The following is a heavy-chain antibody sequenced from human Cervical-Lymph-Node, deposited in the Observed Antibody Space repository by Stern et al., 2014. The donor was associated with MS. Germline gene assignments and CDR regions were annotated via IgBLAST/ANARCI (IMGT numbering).Heavy chain of an antibody. CDR3: ARDYGDYAFDY. J-gene: IGHJ4*02. CDR2: IYAGDSDP. Sequence: VQLGESGAEVKKPGESLRISCKGSGYSFTANWIAWVRQMPGKGLEWMAIIYAGDSDPRYSPSFQGKVSISADKYISTAYLKWRSLKASDTAMYYCARDYGDYAFDYWGQGTLVTVSS. V-gene: IGHV5-51*01. D-gene: IGHD4-17*01. CDR1: GYSFTANW.